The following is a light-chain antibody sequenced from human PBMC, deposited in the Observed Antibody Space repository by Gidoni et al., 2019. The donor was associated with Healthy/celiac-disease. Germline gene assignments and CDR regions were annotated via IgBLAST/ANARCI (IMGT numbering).Light chain of an antibody. V-gene: IGLV2-14*03. CDR2: DVI. J-gene: IGLJ2*01. CDR3: SSYTSRSTVV. Sequence: QSALPQPASVSGSPGQSITISCTGTSSDVGGYNYVSWYQQHPGKAPKLMIYDVINRPSGVSNRFSGSKSGNTASLTISGLQAEDEADYYCSSYTSRSTVVFGGGTKLTVL. CDR1: SSDVGGYNY.